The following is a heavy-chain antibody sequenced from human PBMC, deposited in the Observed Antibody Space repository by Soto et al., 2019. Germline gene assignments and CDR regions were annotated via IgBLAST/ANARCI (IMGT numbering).Heavy chain of an antibody. V-gene: IGHV4-59*08. J-gene: IGHJ6*03. Sequence: SETLCLTCTVSGGSISSYYWSWIRQPPGKGLEWIGYIYYSGSTNYNPSLKSRVTISVDTSKNQFSLKLSSVTAADTAVYYCARTTGDSGYVDMDVWGKGTTVTVSS. CDR2: IYYSGST. CDR3: ARTTGDSGYVDMDV. CDR1: GGSISSYY. D-gene: IGHD5-12*01.